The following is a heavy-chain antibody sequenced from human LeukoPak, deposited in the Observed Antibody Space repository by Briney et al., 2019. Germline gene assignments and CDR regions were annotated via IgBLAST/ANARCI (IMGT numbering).Heavy chain of an antibody. V-gene: IGHV4-38-2*02. CDR1: GYSISSGYY. D-gene: IGHD2-2*01. CDR2: IYHSGST. Sequence: SETLSLTCAVSGYSISSGYYWGWIRQPPGKGLEGIGSIYHSGSTYYNPSLKSRVTISVDTSKNQFSLKLSSVTAADTAVYYCARDWGYQLPLPYFDYWGQGTLVTVSS. CDR3: ARDWGYQLPLPYFDY. J-gene: IGHJ4*02.